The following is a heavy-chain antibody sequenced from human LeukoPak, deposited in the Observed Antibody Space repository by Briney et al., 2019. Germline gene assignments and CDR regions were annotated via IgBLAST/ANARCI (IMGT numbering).Heavy chain of an antibody. CDR2: ISAYNGNT. CDR3: ARDRANYYGMDV. J-gene: IGHJ6*02. Sequence: ASVKVSCKASGYTXTSYGIGWVRQAPGQRLEWMGWISAYNGNTNYAQKFQGRVTMATETSTSTAYVELRSLRSDDTAVYYCARDRANYYGMDVWGQGTTVTVSS. V-gene: IGHV1-18*01. CDR1: GYTXTSYG.